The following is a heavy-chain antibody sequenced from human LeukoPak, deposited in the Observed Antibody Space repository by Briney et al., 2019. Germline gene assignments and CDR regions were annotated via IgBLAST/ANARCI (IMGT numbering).Heavy chain of an antibody. CDR1: GGSISSYY. Sequence: PSETLSLTCTVSGGSISSYYWSWIRQPPGKGLEWIGYIYYSGSTNYNPSLKSRVTISVDTSKNQFSLKLSSVTAADTAVYYCARVGGGWLQSGGFDYWGQGTLVTVSS. CDR2: IYYSGST. CDR3: ARVGGGWLQSGGFDY. J-gene: IGHJ4*02. V-gene: IGHV4-59*01. D-gene: IGHD5-24*01.